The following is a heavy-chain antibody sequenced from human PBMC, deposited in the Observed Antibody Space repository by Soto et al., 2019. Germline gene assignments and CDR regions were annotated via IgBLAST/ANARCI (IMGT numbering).Heavy chain of an antibody. Sequence: QVHLQQWGAGLLKPSETLSLTCAVSGGSFSGYSWSWIRQPPGKGLEWIGQINLSGDTNYSPSLTSRPSLSGDPSTNHFSLSLTSVTAAASAVYYCTRDGTYCGDGCFYSWGPGTLVTVSS. V-gene: IGHV4-34*01. CDR2: INLSGDT. D-gene: IGHD2-21*02. J-gene: IGHJ4*02. CDR1: GGSFSGYS. CDR3: TRDGTYCGDGCFYS.